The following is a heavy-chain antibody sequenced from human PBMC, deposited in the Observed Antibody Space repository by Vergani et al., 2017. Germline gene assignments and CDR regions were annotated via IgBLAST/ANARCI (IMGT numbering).Heavy chain of an antibody. CDR2: INHSGNN. V-gene: IGHV4-34*01. D-gene: IGHD1-14*01. Sequence: QVQLQQWGAGLLKPSETLSLTCAVYGGSFNAYYWNWIRQPPGKGLEWIGEINHSGNNNYNPSLKSRVTMTVHTSKNQFSLKLRSVTAADTAVYFCARGNRMAARRLDYFDCWGQGALVTVSS. CDR1: GGSFNAYY. CDR3: ARGNRMAARRLDYFDC. J-gene: IGHJ4*02.